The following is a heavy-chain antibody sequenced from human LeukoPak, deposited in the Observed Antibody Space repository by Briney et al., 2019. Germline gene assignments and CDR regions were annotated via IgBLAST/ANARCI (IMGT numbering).Heavy chain of an antibody. CDR2: VNSNGRSA. V-gene: IGHV3-20*04. Sequence: GGSLRLSCTASGFNFDDYGMTWVRQIPGKGLEWVAGVNSNGRSAGYAAAVRGRFTISRDNYKNSLYLDMGSLRLEDTAFYYCTRGYSTRHFPFDSWGQGTLVTVSS. CDR3: TRGYSTRHFPFDS. D-gene: IGHD2-2*01. J-gene: IGHJ4*02. CDR1: GFNFDDYG.